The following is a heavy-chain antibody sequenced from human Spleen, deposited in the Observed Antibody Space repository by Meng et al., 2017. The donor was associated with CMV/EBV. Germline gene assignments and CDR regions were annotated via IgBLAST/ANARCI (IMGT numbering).Heavy chain of an antibody. CDR3: ATVRLWFGSTSRDYFDY. CDR2: SNAGNGNT. Sequence: ASVKVSCKASGYTFTGYYMHWVRQAPGQGLEWMGWSNAGNGNTKYSQEFQGRVTITRDTSASTAYMELSSLRSEDTAVYYCATVRLWFGSTSRDYFDYWGQGTLVTVSS. D-gene: IGHD2-2*01. J-gene: IGHJ4*02. CDR1: GYTFTGYY. V-gene: IGHV1/OR15-3*02.